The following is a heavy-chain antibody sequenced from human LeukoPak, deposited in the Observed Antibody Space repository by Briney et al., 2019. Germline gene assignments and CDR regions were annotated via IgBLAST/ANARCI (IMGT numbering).Heavy chain of an antibody. CDR1: GGSLSGHY. D-gene: IGHD3-22*01. CDR3: ARLLDNDISGDPDTFDV. CDR2: VSYTGRT. V-gene: IGHV4-59*11. Sequence: SETLSLTCTVSGGSLSGHYWSWIRQPPGKRLEWIGYVSYTGRTKHNPSLQRRVTISIATSKSQFSLTRTSVTSADTAVYSCARLLDNDISGDPDTFDVWGQGTTVIVSS. J-gene: IGHJ3*01.